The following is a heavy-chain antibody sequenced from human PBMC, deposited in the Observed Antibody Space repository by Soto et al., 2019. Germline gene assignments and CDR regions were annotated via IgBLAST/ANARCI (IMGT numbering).Heavy chain of an antibody. D-gene: IGHD2-2*01. V-gene: IGHV1-8*01. CDR3: AREVSSTRDMDV. CDR2: MNPNSGNT. Sequence: ASVKVSCKASGYTFTSYDINWVRQATGQGLEWMGWMNPNSGNTGYAQKFQGRVTMTRNTSISTAYMELSSLRSEDTAVYYCAREVSSTRDMDVWGKGTTVTVSS. CDR1: GYTFTSYD. J-gene: IGHJ6*03.